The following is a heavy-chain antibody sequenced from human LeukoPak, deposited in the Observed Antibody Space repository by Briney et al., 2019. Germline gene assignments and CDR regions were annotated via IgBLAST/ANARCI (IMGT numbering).Heavy chain of an antibody. D-gene: IGHD3-16*02. CDR1: GGSISSSSYY. J-gene: IGHJ4*02. Sequence: SETLSLTCTVSGGSISSSSYYWGWIRQPPGKGLEWIGEINHSGSTNYNPSLKSRVTISVDTSKNQFSLKLSSVTAADTAVYYCARGRRRGFGGVIAFDYWGQGTLVTVSS. CDR3: ARGRRRGFGGVIAFDY. CDR2: INHSGST. V-gene: IGHV4-39*07.